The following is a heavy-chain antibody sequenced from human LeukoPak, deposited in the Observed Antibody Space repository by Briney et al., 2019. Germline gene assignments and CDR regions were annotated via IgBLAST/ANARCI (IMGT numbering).Heavy chain of an antibody. D-gene: IGHD2-15*01. CDR3: ATRSPGFAFDI. CDR2: INHSGST. CDR1: GGSFSGYY. V-gene: IGHV4-34*01. Sequence: PSETLSLTCAVYGGSFSGYYWSWIRQPPGKGPEWIGEINHSGSTNYNPSLKSRVTISVDTSKNQFSLKLSSVTAADTAVYYCATRSPGFAFDIWGQGTMVTVSS. J-gene: IGHJ3*02.